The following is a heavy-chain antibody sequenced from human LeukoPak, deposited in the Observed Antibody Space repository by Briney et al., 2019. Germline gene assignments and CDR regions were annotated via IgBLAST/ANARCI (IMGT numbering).Heavy chain of an antibody. CDR2: ISGSSSYI. Sequence: GGSLRLSCAASGFTFSRYSMNWVRQAPGKGLEWVSSISGSSSYIYYADSVKGRFTISRHNAKTSLYLQMNSLRAEDTAVYYCARVSAGVIGMKDVFDIWGQGTMVTVS. J-gene: IGHJ3*02. CDR1: GFTFSRYS. D-gene: IGHD3-16*02. CDR3: ARVSAGVIGMKDVFDI. V-gene: IGHV3-21*01.